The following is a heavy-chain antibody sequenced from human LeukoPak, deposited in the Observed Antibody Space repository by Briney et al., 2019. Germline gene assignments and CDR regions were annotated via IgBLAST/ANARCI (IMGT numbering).Heavy chain of an antibody. V-gene: IGHV4-4*07. CDR1: GGSISSYY. Sequence: SETLSLTCTVSGGSISSYYWSWIRQPAGKGLEWIGRIYTSGSTNYNPSLKSRVTMSVDTSKNQFSLKLSSVTAADTAVYYCARNRGSTVITDHYYYYYMDVWGKGTTVTVSS. CDR2: IYTSGST. D-gene: IGHD4-11*01. J-gene: IGHJ6*03. CDR3: ARNRGSTVITDHYYYYYMDV.